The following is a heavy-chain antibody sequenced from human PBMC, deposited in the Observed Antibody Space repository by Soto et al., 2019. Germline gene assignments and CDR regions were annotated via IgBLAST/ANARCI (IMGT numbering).Heavy chain of an antibody. J-gene: IGHJ4*02. V-gene: IGHV3-15*01. Sequence: EVQLVESGGGLVKPGGSLRLSCAASGFTFSNAWMSWVRQAPGKGLEWGGRIKSKTDGGTTDYAEPVKGRFTISRDDSKDTLYLQMNSLKTEDTAVYYCTPSARVAATVLYVYWGQGTLVTVSS. CDR1: GFTFSNAW. CDR2: IKSKTDGGTT. CDR3: TPSARVAATVLYVY. D-gene: IGHD2-15*01.